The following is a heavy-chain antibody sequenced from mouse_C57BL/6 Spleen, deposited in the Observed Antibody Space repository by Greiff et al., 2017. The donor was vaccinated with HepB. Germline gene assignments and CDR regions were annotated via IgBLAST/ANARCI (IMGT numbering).Heavy chain of an antibody. Sequence: QVQLQQSGPELVKPGASVKISCKASGYAFSSSWMNWVKQRPGEGLEWIGRIYPGDGDTNYNGKFKGKATLTADKSSSTAYMQLSSLTSEDSAVYFCARRTALAYWGQGTLVTVSA. CDR2: IYPGDGDT. D-gene: IGHD3-3*01. CDR1: GYAFSSSW. V-gene: IGHV1-82*01. J-gene: IGHJ3*01. CDR3: ARRTALAY.